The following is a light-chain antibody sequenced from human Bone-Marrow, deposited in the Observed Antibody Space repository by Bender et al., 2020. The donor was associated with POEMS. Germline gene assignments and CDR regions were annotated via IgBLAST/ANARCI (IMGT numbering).Light chain of an antibody. CDR3: AAGDAGLSGGV. CDR1: NSNIGTNA. V-gene: IGLV1-44*01. Sequence: QSVLTQPPSASGTPGQRVTISCSGSNSNIGTNAVNWYQKFPGTAPKLLIYSDNQRPSGVPDRFYAFKSGTSASLAIGGLQSEDEADYYCAAGDAGLSGGVFGGGTKLPVL. CDR2: SDN. J-gene: IGLJ3*02.